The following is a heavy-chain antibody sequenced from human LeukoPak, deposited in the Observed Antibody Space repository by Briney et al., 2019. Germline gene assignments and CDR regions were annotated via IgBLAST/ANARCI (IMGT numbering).Heavy chain of an antibody. CDR1: GFTFSNYW. CDR3: ARYCSSTNCHDAFDI. CDR2: INQDGSEK. D-gene: IGHD2-2*01. Sequence: GGSLRLSCAASGFTFSNYWMSWVRQAVGKGLEWVANINQDGSEKYYVDSVKGRFTISRDNAKNSLYLQMSSLRAEDTALYYCARYCSSTNCHDAFDIWGQGTMVTVSS. J-gene: IGHJ3*02. V-gene: IGHV3-7*01.